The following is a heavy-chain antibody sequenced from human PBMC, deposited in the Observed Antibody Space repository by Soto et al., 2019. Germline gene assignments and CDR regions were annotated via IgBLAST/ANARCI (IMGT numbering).Heavy chain of an antibody. D-gene: IGHD6-19*01. V-gene: IGHV6-1*01. CDR1: GDSVSSNRAA. J-gene: IGHJ4*02. CDR3: ARAWGFSSGWYGSFSY. Sequence: SQTLSLTCAISGDSVSSNRAAWNCIRHSPSRFLEWLGRTYYRSKWYNDYAVSVKSRITINPDTSKNQFSLQLNSVTPEDTAVYYCARAWGFSSGWYGSFSYWGQGTLVTVSS. CDR2: TYYRSKWYN.